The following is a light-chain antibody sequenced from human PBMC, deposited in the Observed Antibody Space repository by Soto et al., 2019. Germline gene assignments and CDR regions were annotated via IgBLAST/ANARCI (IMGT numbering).Light chain of an antibody. J-gene: IGLJ1*01. CDR3: SSYTSSNSYV. V-gene: IGLV2-14*01. Sequence: LTQPASVSGSPGQSITISCTGTSSDVGGYNYVSWYQQHPGKAPKLMIYEVSNRPSGVSNRFSGSKSGSTASLTISGLQADDEADYYCSSYTSSNSYVFXTGTKV. CDR1: SSDVGGYNY. CDR2: EVS.